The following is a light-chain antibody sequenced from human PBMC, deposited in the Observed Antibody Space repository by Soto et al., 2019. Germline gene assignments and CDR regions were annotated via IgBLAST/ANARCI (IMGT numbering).Light chain of an antibody. CDR3: LKYGRSPGWT. J-gene: IGKJ1*01. V-gene: IGKV3-20*01. CDR1: QSVSNIY. CDR2: DGS. Sequence: LVLTQSPGTLSLSPGETATLSCRAIQSVSNIYLGWYQQKPGQAPRLLIFDGSSRATGIPDRFSGSGSGTDFTLTISRLEPEDFAVYYCLKYGRSPGWTFGQGTKVDIK.